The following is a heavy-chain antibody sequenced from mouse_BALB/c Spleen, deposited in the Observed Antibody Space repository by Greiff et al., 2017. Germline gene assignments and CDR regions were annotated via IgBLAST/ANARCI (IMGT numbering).Heavy chain of an antibody. J-gene: IGHJ4*01. V-gene: IGHV5-6-5*01. D-gene: IGHD2-14*01. CDR2: ISSGGST. CDR3: ARGSVRGYAMDY. CDR1: GFTFSSYA. Sequence: EVHLVESGGGLVKPGGSLKLSCAASGFTFSSYAMSWVRQTPEKRLEWVASISSGGSTYYPDSVKGRFTISRDNARNILYLQMSSLRSEDTAMYYCARGSVRGYAMDYWGQGTSVTVSS.